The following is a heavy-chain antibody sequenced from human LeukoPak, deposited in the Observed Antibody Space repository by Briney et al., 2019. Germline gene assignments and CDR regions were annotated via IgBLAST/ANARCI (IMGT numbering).Heavy chain of an antibody. D-gene: IGHD3-9*01. CDR1: GFTFSSYG. J-gene: IGHJ5*02. V-gene: IGHV3-30*02. Sequence: GGSLRLSCAASGFTFSSYGMHWVRQAPGKGLEWVAFIRYDGSNKYYADSMKGRFTISRDNSKNTLYLQMNSLRAEDTAVYYCAKDPHYDILTGNNWFDPWGQGTLVTVSS. CDR3: AKDPHYDILTGNNWFDP. CDR2: IRYDGSNK.